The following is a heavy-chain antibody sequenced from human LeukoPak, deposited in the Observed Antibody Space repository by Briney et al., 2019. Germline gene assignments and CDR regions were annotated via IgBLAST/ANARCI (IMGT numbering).Heavy chain of an antibody. V-gene: IGHV1-18*01. CDR3: ARTMTTGTTHGELDF. CDR1: GYTFSNYV. CDR2: ISTYTGNS. Sequence: VASVKVSCKASGYTFSNYVLTWVRQAPGQGLEWMGRISTYTGNSNYAQRFQDRVTMTTDTSTSTAYMELRNLSSDDTAVYSCARTMTTGTTHGELDFWGQGTLVTVSS. J-gene: IGHJ4*02. D-gene: IGHD4-17*01.